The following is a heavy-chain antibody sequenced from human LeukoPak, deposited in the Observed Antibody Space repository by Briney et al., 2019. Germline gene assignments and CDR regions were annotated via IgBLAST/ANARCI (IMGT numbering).Heavy chain of an antibody. V-gene: IGHV3-23*01. CDR2: ISGSGGIT. J-gene: IGHJ5*02. CDR3: AKHDPRRVVITNWFDP. Sequence: GGSLRLSCAASGFTFSAYAISWVRQAPGKGLGLVSAISGSGGITYYADSVKGRFTISRGNSKNTLYLQMNSLRAEDTAVYYCAKHDPRRVVITNWFDPWGQGTLVTVSS. CDR1: GFTFSAYA. D-gene: IGHD3-22*01.